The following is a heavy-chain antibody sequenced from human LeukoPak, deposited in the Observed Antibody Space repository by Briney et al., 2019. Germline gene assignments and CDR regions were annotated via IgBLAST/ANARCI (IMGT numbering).Heavy chain of an antibody. CDR2: IHPGDSDT. Sequence: GESLKISCKGSGYRFINFWIGWVRQMPGKGLEWMGIIHPGDSDTRYSPSFEGQVTISVDKSISTAYLQWSSLKASDTAMYYCARRASCINGVCEYYDSWGQGTLVTVSS. CDR1: GYRFINFW. V-gene: IGHV5-51*01. CDR3: ARRASCINGVCEYYDS. J-gene: IGHJ4*02. D-gene: IGHD2-8*01.